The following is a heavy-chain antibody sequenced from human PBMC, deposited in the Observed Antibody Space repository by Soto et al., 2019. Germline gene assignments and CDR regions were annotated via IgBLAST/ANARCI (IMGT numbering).Heavy chain of an antibody. CDR3: ARSSRGAAAGFDY. D-gene: IGHD6-13*01. Sequence: QVQLQESGPGLVKPSETLSLTCTVSGGSINSYYWSWIRQPPGKGLEWIGYIYYTGSTNYTPSLKSRVTTSVDTSKTQFSLKLSSVTPADTAVYYCARSSRGAAAGFDYWGQGALVTVSS. CDR2: IYYTGST. CDR1: GGSINSYY. J-gene: IGHJ4*02. V-gene: IGHV4-59*01.